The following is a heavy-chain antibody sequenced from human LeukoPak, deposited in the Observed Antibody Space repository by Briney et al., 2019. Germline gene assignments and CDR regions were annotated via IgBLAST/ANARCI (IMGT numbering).Heavy chain of an antibody. CDR2: ISTSGGDT. Sequence: PGGSLRLSCAGSGFTFTDSAMTWVRQAPGKGLEWVSAISTSGGDTIYTDSVKDRFTISRDNSKNTLYLQMNGLRAEDTAIYYCAKGGNYAPLDYWGQGTLVTVSS. V-gene: IGHV3-23*01. CDR3: AKGGNYAPLDY. CDR1: GFTFTDSA. D-gene: IGHD1-7*01. J-gene: IGHJ4*02.